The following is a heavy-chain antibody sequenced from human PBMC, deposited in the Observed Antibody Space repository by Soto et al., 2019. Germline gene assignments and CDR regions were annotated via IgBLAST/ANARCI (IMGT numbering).Heavy chain of an antibody. CDR3: ATPGPGYCSSTSCLGAYAFDI. Sequence: ASVKVSCKASGYTFTGYYMHWVRQATGQGLEWMGWINPNSGGTNYAQKFQGWVTMTRDTSISTAYMELSRLRSDDTAVYYCATPGPGYCSSTSCLGAYAFDIWGQGTMVTVSS. V-gene: IGHV1-2*04. CDR2: INPNSGGT. D-gene: IGHD2-2*01. CDR1: GYTFTGYY. J-gene: IGHJ3*02.